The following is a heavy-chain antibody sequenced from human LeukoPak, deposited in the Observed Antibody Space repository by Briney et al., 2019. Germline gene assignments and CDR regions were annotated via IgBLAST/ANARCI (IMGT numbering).Heavy chain of an antibody. CDR2: INRGGSEE. J-gene: IGHJ4*02. V-gene: IGHV3-7*01. D-gene: IGHD2-2*01. Sequence: GGSLRLSCAASGFTFTNYAMSWVRQAPEKGLGWVANINRGGSEEYYVDSVRGRFTISRDNAKNSLYLQMNSLRADDTAVYYCARDVTALDSWGQGTLVTVSS. CDR3: ARDVTALDS. CDR1: GFTFTNYA.